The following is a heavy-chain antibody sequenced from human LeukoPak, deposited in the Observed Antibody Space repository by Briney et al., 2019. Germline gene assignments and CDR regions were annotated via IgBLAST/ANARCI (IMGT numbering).Heavy chain of an antibody. V-gene: IGHV1-18*01. J-gene: IGHJ6*03. CDR2: ISAYNGNT. CDR1: GYTFTSYG. D-gene: IGHD6-13*01. CDR3: ARVAAAGPDYYYYYMDV. Sequence: ASVKVSCKASGYTFTSYGIRWVRQAPGQGLEWMGWISAYNGNTNYAQKLQGRVTMTTDTSKSTAYMELRSLRSDDTAVYYCARVAAAGPDYYYYYMDVWGKGTTVTVSS.